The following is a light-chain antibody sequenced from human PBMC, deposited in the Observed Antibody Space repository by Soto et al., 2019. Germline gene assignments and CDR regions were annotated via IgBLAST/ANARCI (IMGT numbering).Light chain of an antibody. V-gene: IGLV2-14*01. J-gene: IGLJ2*01. CDR2: DVS. Sequence: QSALTQPASVSGSPGQSITISCTGTSSDVGGYNYVSWYQQHPGKAPKLMIYDVSNQPSGVSNRFSGSKSGNTASLTISGLQAEDEADYYCSSYTSSSPHVVFGGGTEVTVL. CDR1: SSDVGGYNY. CDR3: SSYTSSSPHVV.